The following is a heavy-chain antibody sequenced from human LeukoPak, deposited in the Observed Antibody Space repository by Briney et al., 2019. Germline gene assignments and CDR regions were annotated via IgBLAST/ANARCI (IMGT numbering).Heavy chain of an antibody. CDR3: AKGITPYSSSSPDY. CDR2: ISWNSGSI. CDR1: GFTLDDYA. J-gene: IGHJ4*02. Sequence: PGGSLRLSCAASGFTLDDYAMHWVRQAPGKGLEWVPGISWNSGSIGYADSVKGRFTISRDNAKNSLYLQMNSLRAEDMALYYCAKGITPYSSSSPDYWGQGTLVTVSS. V-gene: IGHV3-9*03. D-gene: IGHD6-6*01.